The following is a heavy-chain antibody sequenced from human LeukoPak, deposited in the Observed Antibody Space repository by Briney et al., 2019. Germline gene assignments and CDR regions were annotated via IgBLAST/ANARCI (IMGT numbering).Heavy chain of an antibody. CDR3: ARLKLGAYFDL. D-gene: IGHD3-16*01. CDR1: GGSTSSDY. CDR2: VYSSGDT. Sequence: SETLSLTCTVSGGSTSSDYWSWIRQSPGKGLEWVGYVYSSGDTGKNPSLKSRVTILLDTSKDQCSLKLTSVSAADTAVYYCARLKLGAYFDLWGRGTLVTVSS. V-gene: IGHV4-59*08. J-gene: IGHJ2*01.